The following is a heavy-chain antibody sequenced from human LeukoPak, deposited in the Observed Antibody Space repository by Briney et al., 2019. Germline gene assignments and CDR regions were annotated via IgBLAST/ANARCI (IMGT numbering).Heavy chain of an antibody. CDR3: ARETDY. V-gene: IGHV4-34*01. CDR1: GRSFSGYY. Sequence: SETLSLTCAVYGRSFSGYYWSWIRQPPGKGLEWIGEINHGGSTNYNPSLKSRVTISVDTSKNQFSLKLSSVTAADTAVYYCARETDYWGQGTLVTVSS. CDR2: INHGGST. J-gene: IGHJ4*02.